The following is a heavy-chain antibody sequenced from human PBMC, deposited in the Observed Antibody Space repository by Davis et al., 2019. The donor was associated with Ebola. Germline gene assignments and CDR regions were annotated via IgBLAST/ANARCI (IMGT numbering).Heavy chain of an antibody. CDR3: AKGRGPYCRGDAFDI. D-gene: IGHD1-26*01. CDR2: IFPGDYDI. V-gene: IGHV5-51*01. Sequence: GESLKISCKASGYKFSDYWIGWVRQEPGKGLEWMGIIFPGDYDIRYSPSFQGQVTIPADKSISTVYLQWRSLKASDTAMYFCAKGRGPYCRGDAFDIWGRGTMVTVSS. CDR1: GYKFSDYW. J-gene: IGHJ3*02.